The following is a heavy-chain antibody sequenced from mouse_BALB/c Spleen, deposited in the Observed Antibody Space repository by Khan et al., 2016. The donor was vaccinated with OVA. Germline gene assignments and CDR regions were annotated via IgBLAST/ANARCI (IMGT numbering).Heavy chain of an antibody. V-gene: IGHV1S81*02. CDR2: TNPTNGRT. CDR1: GYTFTSYW. CDR3: ASTKKVVPSYFDD. Sequence: VQLQQSGAELVKAGASVKMSCKASGYTFTSYWMHWVKQRLGQGLEWFAETNPTNGRTYYNEKFKSKATLTVDKSSSTAYMLFNGPTSEDSAVYDCASTKKVVPSYFDDWGPGTTLTVSS. J-gene: IGHJ2*01. D-gene: IGHD1-1*01.